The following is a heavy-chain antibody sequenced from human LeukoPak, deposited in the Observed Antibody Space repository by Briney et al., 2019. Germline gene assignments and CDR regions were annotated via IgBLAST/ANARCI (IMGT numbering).Heavy chain of an antibody. Sequence: SETLSLTCAVSGYSISSGYYWGWIRQPPGKGLEWIGYIYYSGSTNYNPSLKSRVTISVDTSKNQFSLKLSSVTAADTAVYYCARHSRYDFWSGYLGYFQHWGQGTLVTVSS. V-gene: IGHV4-38-2*01. J-gene: IGHJ1*01. CDR3: ARHSRYDFWSGYLGYFQH. CDR2: IYYSGST. CDR1: GYSISSGYY. D-gene: IGHD3-3*01.